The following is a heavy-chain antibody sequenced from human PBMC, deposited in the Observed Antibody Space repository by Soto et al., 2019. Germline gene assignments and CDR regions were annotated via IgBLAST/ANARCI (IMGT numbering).Heavy chain of an antibody. Sequence: GGSLRLSCAASGFSFSSAWMSWVRQTPEKGLEWVSGIRGFSPYTFYAESVKGRFTISRDNAKNSLYLQMNSLRAEDTAVYYCARDRGYDAHDYYYNAMDVWGQGTTVTVS. CDR2: IRGFSPYT. J-gene: IGHJ6*02. V-gene: IGHV3-21*01. D-gene: IGHD3-10*01. CDR1: GFSFSSAW. CDR3: ARDRGYDAHDYYYNAMDV.